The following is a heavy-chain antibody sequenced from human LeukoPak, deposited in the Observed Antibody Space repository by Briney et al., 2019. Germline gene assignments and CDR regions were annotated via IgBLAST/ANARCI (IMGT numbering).Heavy chain of an antibody. CDR2: INTNTGNP. CDR3: ARGTYYYDSSGYYYFDY. V-gene: IGHV7-4-1*02. J-gene: IGHJ4*02. CDR1: GYTFTSYA. D-gene: IGHD3-22*01. Sequence: ASVKVSCKASGYTFTSYAMNWVRQAPGQGLEWMGWINTNTGNPTYAQGFTGRFVFSLDTSVSTAYLQISSLKAEDTAVYYCARGTYYYDSSGYYYFDYWGQGTLVTVSS.